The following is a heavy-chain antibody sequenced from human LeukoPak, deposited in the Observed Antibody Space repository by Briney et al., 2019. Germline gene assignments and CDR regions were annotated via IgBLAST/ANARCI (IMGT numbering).Heavy chain of an antibody. Sequence: GRSLRLSCAASGFTFSSYGMHWVRQAPGKGLEWVAVISHDGSNIYYGDSVKGRFSISRDNSKNTLYLQMNSLRVEDTAVYYCAKDPYRVVVATGIYLDPWGQGTLVTVSS. D-gene: IGHD2-15*01. CDR3: AKDPYRVVVATGIYLDP. CDR1: GFTFSSYG. J-gene: IGHJ5*02. CDR2: ISHDGSNI. V-gene: IGHV3-30*18.